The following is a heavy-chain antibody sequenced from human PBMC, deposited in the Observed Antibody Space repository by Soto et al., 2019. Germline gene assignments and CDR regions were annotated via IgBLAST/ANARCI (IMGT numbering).Heavy chain of an antibody. J-gene: IGHJ6*02. V-gene: IGHV1-69*12. D-gene: IGHD6-6*01. CDR2: IIPIFGTA. CDR3: ASRSIAARRGGYYYGMDV. CDR1: GGTFSSYA. Sequence: QVQLVQSGAEVKKPGSSVKVSCKASGGTFSSYAISWVRQAPGQGLEWMGGIIPIFGTANYAQKFQGRVTITADESTSTAYMELSSLRSEDTAVYYCASRSIAARRGGYYYGMDVWGQGTTVTVSS.